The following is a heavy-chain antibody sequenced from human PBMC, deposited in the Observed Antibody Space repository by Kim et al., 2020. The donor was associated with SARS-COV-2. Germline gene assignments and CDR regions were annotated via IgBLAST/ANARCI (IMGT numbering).Heavy chain of an antibody. J-gene: IGHJ4*02. CDR3: TRDRIAARWGRGYYFDY. D-gene: IGHD6-6*01. V-gene: IGHV3-49*02. Sequence: VKGRFTISRDDSKSIAYLQMNSLKTEDTAVYYCTRDRIAARWGRGYYFDYWGQGTLVTVSS.